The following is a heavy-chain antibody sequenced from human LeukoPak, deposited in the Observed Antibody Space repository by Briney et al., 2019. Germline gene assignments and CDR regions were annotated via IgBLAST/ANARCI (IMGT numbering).Heavy chain of an antibody. CDR1: GGTFIIYA. V-gene: IGHV1-69*17. J-gene: IGHJ3*02. CDR3: ARDQPPPYSYGTRDAFDI. D-gene: IGHD5-18*01. Sequence: SVTASFKGSGGTFIIYAISWVGQAPGQGGEWMGGSIPIFSIGDYVQKFQGRVTITADKSTSTAYMELSRLRSEDTAVYYCARDQPPPYSYGTRDAFDIWGQGTMVTVSS. CDR2: SIPIFSIG.